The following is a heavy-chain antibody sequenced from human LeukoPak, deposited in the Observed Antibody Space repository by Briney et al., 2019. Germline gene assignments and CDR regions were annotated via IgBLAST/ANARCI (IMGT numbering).Heavy chain of an antibody. CDR3: ARELMITFGGVVVNKYYFDY. J-gene: IGHJ4*02. D-gene: IGHD3-16*02. CDR1: GFTFSDYY. Sequence: PGGSLRLSCAASGFTFSDYYMSWIRQAPGKGLEWVSYISSSGSTIYYADSVKGRFTISRDNAKNSLYLQMNSLRAEDTAVYYCARELMITFGGVVVNKYYFDYWGQGTLVTVSS. CDR2: ISSSGSTI. V-gene: IGHV3-11*04.